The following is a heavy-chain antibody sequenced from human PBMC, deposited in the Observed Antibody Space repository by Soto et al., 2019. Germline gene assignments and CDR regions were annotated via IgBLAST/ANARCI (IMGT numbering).Heavy chain of an antibody. J-gene: IGHJ5*02. CDR1: GDSVSSNSAA. CDR3: ARDRGSSWSEADPFGWFDP. Sequence: PSQTLSLTCAISGDSVSSNSAAWNWIRQSPSRGLEWLGRTYYRSKWYNDYAVSVKSRITINPDTSKNQFSLQLNSVTPEDTAVYYCARDRGSSWSEADPFGWFDPWGQGTLVTVSS. CDR2: TYYRSKWYN. D-gene: IGHD6-13*01. V-gene: IGHV6-1*01.